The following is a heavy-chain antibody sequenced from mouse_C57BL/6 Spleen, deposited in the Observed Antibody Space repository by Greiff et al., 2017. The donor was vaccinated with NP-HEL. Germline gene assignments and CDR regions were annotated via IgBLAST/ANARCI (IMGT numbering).Heavy chain of an antibody. CDR2: ISDGGSYT. CDR1: GFTFSSYA. Sequence: EVQLMESGGGLVKPGGSLKLSCAASGFTFSSYAMSWVRQTPEKRLEWVATISDGGSYTYYPDNVKGRFTISIDNAKNNLYLQMSHLKSEDTAMYYCARDTYSGGFAYWGQGTLVTVSA. V-gene: IGHV5-4*01. CDR3: ARDTYSGGFAY. J-gene: IGHJ3*01. D-gene: IGHD2-10*01.